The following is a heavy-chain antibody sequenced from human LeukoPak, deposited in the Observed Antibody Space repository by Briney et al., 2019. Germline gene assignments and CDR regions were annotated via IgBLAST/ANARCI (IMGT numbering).Heavy chain of an antibody. J-gene: IGHJ4*02. V-gene: IGHV4-59*08. CDR1: GGSISSYY. D-gene: IGHD3-22*01. CDR2: IYYSGST. CDR3: ARAKRTYYYDSSGGYFDY. Sequence: SETLSLTCTVSGGSISSYYWSWIRQTPGKGLEWIGDIYYSGSTNYNPSLKSRVTISVDTSKNQFSLKLSSVTAADTAVYYCARAKRTYYYDSSGGYFDYWGQGTLVTVSS.